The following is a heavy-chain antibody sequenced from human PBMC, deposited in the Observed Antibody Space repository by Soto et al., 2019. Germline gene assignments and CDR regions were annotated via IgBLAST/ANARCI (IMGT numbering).Heavy chain of an antibody. D-gene: IGHD3-3*01. J-gene: IGHJ6*02. CDR3: ARDKYECWRGSGGERYGMDV. CDR2: ISYDGSNK. CDR1: GFTFSSYA. V-gene: IGHV3-30-3*01. Sequence: PGGSLRLSCAASGFTFSSYAMHWVRQAPGKGLEWVAVISYDGSNKYYADSVKGRFTISRDNSKNTLYLQMNSLRAEDTAVYYCARDKYECWRGSGGERYGMDVWGPGTTGT.